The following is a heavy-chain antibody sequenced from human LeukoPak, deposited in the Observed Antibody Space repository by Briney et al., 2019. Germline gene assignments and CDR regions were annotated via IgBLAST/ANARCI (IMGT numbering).Heavy chain of an antibody. Sequence: GASVKVSCKASGYTFTGYYMHWVRQAPGQGLEWMGRINPNSGGTNYAQKFQGRVIMTRDTSISTAYMELSRLRSDDTAVYYCAREKRYSYGPWYYYMDVWGKGTTVTVSS. CDR3: AREKRYSYGPWYYYMDV. D-gene: IGHD5-18*01. V-gene: IGHV1-2*06. J-gene: IGHJ6*03. CDR2: INPNSGGT. CDR1: GYTFTGYY.